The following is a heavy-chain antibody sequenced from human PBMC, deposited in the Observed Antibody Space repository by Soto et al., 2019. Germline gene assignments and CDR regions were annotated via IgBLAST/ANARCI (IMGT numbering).Heavy chain of an antibody. Sequence: SVKVSCKASGGTFSSYAISWVRQAPGQGLEWMGGIIPIFGTANYAQKFQGRVTITADESTSTAYMELSSLRSDDTAVYYCARRDSSGFYWAAFDIWGQGTMVTV. D-gene: IGHD3-22*01. J-gene: IGHJ3*02. CDR1: GGTFSSYA. CDR3: ARRDSSGFYWAAFDI. CDR2: IIPIFGTA. V-gene: IGHV1-69*13.